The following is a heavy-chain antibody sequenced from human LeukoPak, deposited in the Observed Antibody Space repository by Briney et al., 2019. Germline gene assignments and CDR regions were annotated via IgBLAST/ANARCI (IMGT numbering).Heavy chain of an antibody. CDR1: GFTFSSYD. CDR3: ARALPGYYDLDY. J-gene: IGHJ4*02. D-gene: IGHD3-22*01. CDR2: IGTAGDT. Sequence: GGSLRLSCAASGFTFSSYDMHWVRQATGKGLEWVSAIGTAGDTYYPGSVKGRFTISRENAKNSLYLQMNSLRAGDTAVYYCARALPGYYDLDYWGQGTLVTVSS. V-gene: IGHV3-13*01.